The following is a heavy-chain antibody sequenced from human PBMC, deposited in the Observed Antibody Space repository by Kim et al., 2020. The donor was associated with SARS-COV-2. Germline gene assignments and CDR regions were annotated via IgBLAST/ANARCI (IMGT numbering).Heavy chain of an antibody. V-gene: IGHV1-18*04. D-gene: IGHD2-2*01. Sequence: ASVKVSCKASGYTFTSYGISWVRQAPGQGLEWMGWISAYNGNTNYAQKLQGRVTMTTDTSTSTAYMELRSLRSDDTAVYYCARGPYQDIVVVPAAFNDYWGQGTLVTVSS. CDR3: ARGPYQDIVVVPAAFNDY. CDR1: GYTFTSYG. CDR2: ISAYNGNT. J-gene: IGHJ4*02.